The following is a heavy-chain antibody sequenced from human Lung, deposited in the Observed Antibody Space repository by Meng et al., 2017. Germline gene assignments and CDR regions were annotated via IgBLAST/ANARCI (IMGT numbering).Heavy chain of an antibody. CDR3: VRSSAWVRTGFDP. V-gene: IGHV4-39*01. Sequence: QAPLEAAGPGLVKPPGALFLTWCVSGGSISTSGYYWGWIRQPPGKGLEWIGSIGHSGFTYYTPSLKSRVAVSLDTSKSQFSLMLTSVTAADTAVYYCVRSSAWVRTGFDPWGQGTLVTVSS. CDR2: IGHSGFT. CDR1: GGSISTSGYY. D-gene: IGHD6-19*01. J-gene: IGHJ5*02.